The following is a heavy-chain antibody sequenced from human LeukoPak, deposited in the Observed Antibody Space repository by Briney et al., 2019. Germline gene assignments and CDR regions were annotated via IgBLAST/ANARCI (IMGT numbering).Heavy chain of an antibody. CDR2: IYYSGST. J-gene: IGHJ6*02. CDR1: GGAISSGGYY. Sequence: SQTLSLTCTVSGGAISSGGYYWSWIRHHPGKGQEWTGYIYYSGSTYYNPSLKSRVTISVDTSKDQFSLKLSSVTAADTAVFFFTQKTAYEILTGYSYYYGMDVWGQGTTVTVSS. V-gene: IGHV4-31*03. CDR3: TQKTAYEILTGYSYYYGMDV. D-gene: IGHD3-9*01.